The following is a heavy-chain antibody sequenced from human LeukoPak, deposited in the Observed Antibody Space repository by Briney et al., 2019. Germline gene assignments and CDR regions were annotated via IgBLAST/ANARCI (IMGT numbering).Heavy chain of an antibody. CDR1: GGSISSGGYS. CDR2: IYHSGST. CDR3: ARESNWNANPFDY. Sequence: SETLSLTCAVSGGSISSGGYSWSWIRQPPGKGLEWIGYIYHSGSTYYNPSLKSRVTISVDRSKNQFSLKLSSVTAADTAVYYCARESNWNANPFDYWGQGTLVTVSS. D-gene: IGHD1-20*01. V-gene: IGHV4-30-2*01. J-gene: IGHJ4*02.